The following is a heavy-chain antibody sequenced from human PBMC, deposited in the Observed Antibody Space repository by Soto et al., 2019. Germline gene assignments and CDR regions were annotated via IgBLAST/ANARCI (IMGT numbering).Heavy chain of an antibody. Sequence: EVQLVESGGGLVKPGGSLRLSCAASGFTFSNAWMSWVRQAPGKGLEWVGRIKSKTDGGTTDYAAPVKGRFTISRDDSKTTLYLQMNSLKTEDTAVYYCMITFGGVIGAAFDIWGQGTMVTVSS. CDR3: MITFGGVIGAAFDI. D-gene: IGHD3-16*02. CDR2: IKSKTDGGTT. CDR1: GFTFSNAW. J-gene: IGHJ3*02. V-gene: IGHV3-15*01.